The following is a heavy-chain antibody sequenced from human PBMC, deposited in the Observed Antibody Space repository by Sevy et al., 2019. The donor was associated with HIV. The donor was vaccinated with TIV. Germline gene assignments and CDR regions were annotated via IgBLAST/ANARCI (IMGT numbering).Heavy chain of an antibody. V-gene: IGHV4-61*01. CDR2: VSYSGRT. J-gene: IGHJ4*02. CDR3: AREIYFYENSGFYYFDS. CDR1: VASVSSGKYY. Sequence: SETLSLTCNVSVASVSSGKYYWTWIRQPPGKDLEWIGHVSYSGRTNYNPSFKSRFTISEDTSKNQFSLSLNPVTAADTATYYCAREIYFYENSGFYYFDSWGLGILVTVSS. D-gene: IGHD3-22*01.